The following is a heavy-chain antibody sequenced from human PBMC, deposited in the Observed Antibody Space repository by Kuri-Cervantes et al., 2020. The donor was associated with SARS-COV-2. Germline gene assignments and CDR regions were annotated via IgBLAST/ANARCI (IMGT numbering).Heavy chain of an antibody. CDR1: GYTLTELS. V-gene: IGHV1-24*01. D-gene: IGHD3-9*01. J-gene: IGHJ6*03. CDR2: FDPEDSET. Sequence: ASVKVSCKVSGYTLTELSMHWVRQAPGKGLEWMGGFDPEDSETIYAQKFQGRVTITADESTSTAYMELSSLRSEDTAVYYCARDDWYRFERSYYMDVWGKGTTVTVSS. CDR3: ARDDWYRFERSYYMDV.